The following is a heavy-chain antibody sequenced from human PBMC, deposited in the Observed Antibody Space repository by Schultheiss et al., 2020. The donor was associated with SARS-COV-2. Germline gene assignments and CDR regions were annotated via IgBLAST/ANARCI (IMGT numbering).Heavy chain of an antibody. CDR1: GFTFSSYG. CDR3: ARDWGIAAAGTFQEFDP. V-gene: IGHV3-30*03. J-gene: IGHJ5*02. Sequence: GGSLRLSCAASGFTFSSYGMHWVRQAPGKGLEWVAVISYDGSNKYYADSVKGRFTISRDNAKNSLYLQMNSLRAEDTAVYYCARDWGIAAAGTFQEFDPWGQGTLVTVSS. D-gene: IGHD6-13*01. CDR2: ISYDGSNK.